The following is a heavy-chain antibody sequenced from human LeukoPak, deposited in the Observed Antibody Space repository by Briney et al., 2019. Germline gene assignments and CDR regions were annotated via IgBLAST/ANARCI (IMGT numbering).Heavy chain of an antibody. J-gene: IGHJ4*02. CDR1: GFTFSSYE. CDR2: ISSSGSTI. V-gene: IGHV3-48*03. Sequence: GGSLRLSCAASGFTFSSYEMNWVRQAPGKGLEWVSYISSSGSTIYYADSVRGRFTISRDNAKNSLYLQMNSLRAEDTAVYYCATDGGPGYSSTWYLYWGQGTLVTVSS. D-gene: IGHD6-13*01. CDR3: ATDGGPGYSSTWYLY.